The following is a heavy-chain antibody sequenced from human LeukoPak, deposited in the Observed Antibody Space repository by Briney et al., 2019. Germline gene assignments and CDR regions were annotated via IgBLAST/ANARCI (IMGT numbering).Heavy chain of an antibody. J-gene: IGHJ6*03. Sequence: ASVKVSCKASGYTFTGYYMHWVRQAPGQGLEWMGWINPNSGGTNYAQKSQGRVTMTRDTSISTAYMELSRLRSDDTAVYYCARVGGPGYYYYYMDVWGKGTTVTASS. CDR3: ARVGGPGYYYYYMDV. V-gene: IGHV1-2*02. CDR2: INPNSGGT. CDR1: GYTFTGYY. D-gene: IGHD3-10*01.